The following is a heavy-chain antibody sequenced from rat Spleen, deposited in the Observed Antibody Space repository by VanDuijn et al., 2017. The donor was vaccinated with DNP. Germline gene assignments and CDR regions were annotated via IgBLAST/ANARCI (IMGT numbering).Heavy chain of an antibody. Sequence: EVQLQESGPGLVKPSQSLSLTCSVTGYSITSNYWGWIRKFPGNKMEWMGYISYSGSTSYNPSLKSRISITRDTSKNQFFLQLNSVNTEDTATHYCARGENNYIYWYFDFWGPGTMVTVSS. V-gene: IGHV3-1*01. D-gene: IGHD1-10*01. CDR2: ISYSGST. CDR1: GYSITSNY. J-gene: IGHJ1*01. CDR3: ARGENNYIYWYFDF.